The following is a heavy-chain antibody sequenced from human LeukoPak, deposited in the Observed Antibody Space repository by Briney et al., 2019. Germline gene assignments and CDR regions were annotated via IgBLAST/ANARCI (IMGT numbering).Heavy chain of an antibody. CDR3: ARHFHGSGTSSPFDY. J-gene: IGHJ4*02. CDR1: GGSLNGHY. D-gene: IGHD3-10*01. CDR2: GSDIGGT. V-gene: IGHV4-34*01. Sequence: SETLSLTCAVYGGSLNGHYWSWIRQSPGKGLEWIGEGSDIGGTKFNPSLKSRVSISADTSKNHFSLKLRSVTAADTAVYYCARHFHGSGTSSPFDYWGQGTLVTVSS.